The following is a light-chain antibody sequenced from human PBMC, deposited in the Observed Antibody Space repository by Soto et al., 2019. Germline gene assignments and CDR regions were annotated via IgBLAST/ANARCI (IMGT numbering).Light chain of an antibody. CDR1: QRVSSSY. CDR2: GAA. J-gene: IGKJ5*01. V-gene: IGKV3-20*01. Sequence: EIVWTQAPGTLSLSPGERATLSCIASQRVSSSYLAWDQQKSGQAARFLIYGAASRATGIPDRFSGSGSGTDFTLTISRLEPEDSAVYYCQQYGSSPITFGQGTRLEIK. CDR3: QQYGSSPIT.